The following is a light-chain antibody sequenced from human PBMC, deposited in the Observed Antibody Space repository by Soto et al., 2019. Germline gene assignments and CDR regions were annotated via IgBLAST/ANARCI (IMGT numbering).Light chain of an antibody. V-gene: IGKV1-6*01. CDR1: QGIRHD. J-gene: IGKJ4*01. CDR2: AAS. Sequence: IDIPVAPSSLSVYIGHRVTITCLASQGIRHDLGWYQQKPGKAPELLIYAASILQSGVPSRFSGSGSGTDFTLTITSLQPEDFAIYYCLQYYNYPRTFGGGTKVDIK. CDR3: LQYYNYPRT.